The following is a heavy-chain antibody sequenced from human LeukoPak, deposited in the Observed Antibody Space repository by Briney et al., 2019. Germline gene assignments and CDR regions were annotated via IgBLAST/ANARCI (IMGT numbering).Heavy chain of an antibody. Sequence: GGSLRLSCAASGFTFDDYAMHWGRQAPGKGLEWVSGISWNSVSIGYADSVKGRFTISRDNAKNSLYLQMNSLRAEDTALYYCAKDVTAMVTSPHDYWGQGTLVTVSS. CDR3: AKDVTAMVTSPHDY. D-gene: IGHD5-18*01. CDR2: ISWNSVSI. J-gene: IGHJ4*02. V-gene: IGHV3-9*01. CDR1: GFTFDDYA.